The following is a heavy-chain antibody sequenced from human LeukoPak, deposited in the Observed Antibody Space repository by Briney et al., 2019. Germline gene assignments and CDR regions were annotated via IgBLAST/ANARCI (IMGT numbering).Heavy chain of an antibody. CDR3: ARGYYDYVWGSYRYKDYFDY. CDR1: GGSFSGYY. CDR2: INHSGST. J-gene: IGHJ4*02. Sequence: SETLSLTCAVYGGSFSGYYWSWIRQPPGKGLEWIGEINHSGSTNYNPSLKSRVTISVDTSKNQFSLKLSSVTAADTAVYYCARGYYDYVWGSYRYKDYFDYWGQGTLVTVSS. V-gene: IGHV4-34*01. D-gene: IGHD3-16*02.